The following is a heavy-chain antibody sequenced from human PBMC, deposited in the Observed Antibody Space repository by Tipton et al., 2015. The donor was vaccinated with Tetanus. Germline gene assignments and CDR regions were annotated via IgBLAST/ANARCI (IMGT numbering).Heavy chain of an antibody. V-gene: IGHV4-34*01. CDR2: IHPSGST. Sequence: TLSLTCTVSGGSITSYYCSWIRQSPGRGLEWIGEIHPSGSTYYNPSFTSRITLSQDTSKNQFSLKLNFVTAADTAVYYCARGVDRAKAGTDWGQGTLVTVSS. D-gene: IGHD5-18*01. J-gene: IGHJ4*02. CDR1: GGSITSYY. CDR3: ARGVDRAKAGTD.